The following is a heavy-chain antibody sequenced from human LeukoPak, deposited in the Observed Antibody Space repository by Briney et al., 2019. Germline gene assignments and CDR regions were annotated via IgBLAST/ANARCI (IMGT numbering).Heavy chain of an antibody. D-gene: IGHD5-18*01. CDR3: ARGTWIQLWLVPDY. J-gene: IGHJ4*02. Sequence: ASVKVSCTASGYTFTSHAMHWVRQAPGQRLEWMGWINAGNGNTKYSQKFQGRVTITRDTSASTAYMELSSLRSEDTAVYYCARGTWIQLWLVPDYWGQGTLVTVSS. V-gene: IGHV1-3*01. CDR2: INAGNGNT. CDR1: GYTFTSHA.